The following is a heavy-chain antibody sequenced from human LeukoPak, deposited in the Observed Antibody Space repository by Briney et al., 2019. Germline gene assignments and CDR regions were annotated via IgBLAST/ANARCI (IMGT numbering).Heavy chain of an antibody. CDR2: IYYSGST. D-gene: IGHD4-17*01. CDR1: GGSISSGGYY. CDR3: ACRDGDYPYYYYGMDV. J-gene: IGHJ6*02. Sequence: SQTLSLTCTVSGGSISSGGYYWSWIRQHPGKGLEWIGYIYYSGSTYYNPSLKSRVTISVDTSKNQFSPKLSSVTAADTAVYYCACRDGDYPYYYYGMDVWGQGTTVTVSS. V-gene: IGHV4-31*03.